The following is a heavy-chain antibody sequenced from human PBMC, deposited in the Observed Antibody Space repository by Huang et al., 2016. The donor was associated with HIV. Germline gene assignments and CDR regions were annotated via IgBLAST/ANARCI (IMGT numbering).Heavy chain of an antibody. Sequence: QMQLQQRGAGLLKPSETLSLTCGVSGGSFTGNYLTWIRQAPGKGLEWIGEVNDSGATNYNPSLNGRVTISLDKSNRELSLNLRSVTAADTAVYYCARQWTILEWLLGLDVWGKGPRSSSPQ. CDR3: ARQWTILEWLLGLDV. J-gene: IGHJ6*01. V-gene: IGHV4-34*02. CDR2: VNDSGAT. D-gene: IGHD3-3*01. CDR1: GGSFTGNY.